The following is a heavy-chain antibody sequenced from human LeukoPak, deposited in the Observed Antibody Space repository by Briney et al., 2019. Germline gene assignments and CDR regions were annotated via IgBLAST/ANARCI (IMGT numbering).Heavy chain of an antibody. CDR2: MSSSDDGR. CDR1: GFSFSSYA. V-gene: IGHV3-23*01. J-gene: IGHJ4*02. Sequence: GGSLRLSCATSGFSFSSYAMSWVRQAPGKGLEWVSAMSSSDDGRYYAASVRGRFTISRDNSKNTLFLQMNNLRAEDTAIYYCANHHDYWGQGTLVTVSS. CDR3: ANHHDY.